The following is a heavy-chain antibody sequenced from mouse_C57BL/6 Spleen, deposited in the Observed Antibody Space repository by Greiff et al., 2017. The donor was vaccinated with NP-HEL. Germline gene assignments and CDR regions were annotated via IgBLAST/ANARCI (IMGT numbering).Heavy chain of an antibody. CDR2: IWSGGST. J-gene: IGHJ4*01. CDR1: GFSLTSYG. D-gene: IGHD2-5*01. Sequence: VKLMESGPGLVQPSQSLSITCTVSGFSLTSYGVHWVRQSPGKGLEWLGVIWSGGSTDYNAAFISRLSISKDNSKSQVFFKMNSLQADDTAIYYCLYSNYAMDYWGQGTSVTVSS. CDR3: LYSNYAMDY. V-gene: IGHV2-2*01.